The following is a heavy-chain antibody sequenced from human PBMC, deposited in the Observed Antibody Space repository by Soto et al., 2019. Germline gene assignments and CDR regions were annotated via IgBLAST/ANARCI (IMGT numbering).Heavy chain of an antibody. D-gene: IGHD3-16*01. CDR3: ARGLGDRSRPNNYLDY. Sequence: PSETLSLTCAVYGGSFSGYYWSWIRQPPGKGLEWIGEINHSGSTNYNPSLKSRVTISVDTSKNQFSLKLSSVTAADTAVYYCARGLGDRSRPNNYLDYWGQGPLVTV. CDR2: INHSGST. V-gene: IGHV4-34*01. CDR1: GGSFSGYY. J-gene: IGHJ4*02.